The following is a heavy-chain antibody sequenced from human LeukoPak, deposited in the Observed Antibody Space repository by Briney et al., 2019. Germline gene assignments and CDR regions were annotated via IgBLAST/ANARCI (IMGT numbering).Heavy chain of an antibody. D-gene: IGHD4-17*01. CDR3: ARESGSVTSEVDFDY. CDR1: GFTFSSSW. J-gene: IGHJ4*02. Sequence: PGGSLRLSCAASGFTFSSSWMSWVRQAPGKGLEWVANIKQDGSEKYYVDSVKGRFTISRDNAKNSLYLQMNSLRAEDTAVYYCARESGSVTSEVDFDYWGQGTLVTVSS. CDR2: IKQDGSEK. V-gene: IGHV3-7*01.